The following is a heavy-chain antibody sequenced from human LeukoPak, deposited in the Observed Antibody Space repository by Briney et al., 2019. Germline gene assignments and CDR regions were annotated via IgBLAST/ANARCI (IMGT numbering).Heavy chain of an antibody. J-gene: IGHJ4*02. CDR2: IHPSGST. V-gene: IGHV4-4*07. Sequence: PSETLSLTCTVSGDSISSYYWRWIRQPAGKELEWIGRIHPSGSTNYNPSLKSRVTLSVDTSKNEFSLKLSSVTAADTAVYYCARRPPPDLDYWGRATLVTVSS. CDR1: GDSISSYY. CDR3: ARRPPPDLDY.